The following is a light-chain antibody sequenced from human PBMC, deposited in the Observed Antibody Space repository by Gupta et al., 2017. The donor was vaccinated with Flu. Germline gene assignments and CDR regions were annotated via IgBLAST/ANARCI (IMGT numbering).Light chain of an antibody. J-gene: IGKJ1*01. CDR1: QSVNNTY. V-gene: IGKV3-20*01. CDR3: QQDGSSPPT. Sequence: LSLSPGERATLSCRASQSVNNTYLAWYQQRPGQPPRLLIYGASTRAADIPDRFSGSGSGTDFTLTISRLDPEDFAVYFCQQDGSSPPTFGHGTKVDIK. CDR2: GAS.